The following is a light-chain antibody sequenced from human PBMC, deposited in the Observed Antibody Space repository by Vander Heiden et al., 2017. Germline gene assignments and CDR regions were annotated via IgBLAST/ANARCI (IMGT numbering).Light chain of an antibody. V-gene: IGKV1-39*01. CDR2: GAS. CDR1: QTVIKY. Sequence: DIQMTQSPSSLSASVGDRVTITCRASQTVIKYLNWYQQKPGKAPKLLIHGASSLQSGVPSRFSGSGSGTDFTLTITTLQPEDFATYYCQQSDKTPRTFGQGTKVEIK. J-gene: IGKJ1*01. CDR3: QQSDKTPRT.